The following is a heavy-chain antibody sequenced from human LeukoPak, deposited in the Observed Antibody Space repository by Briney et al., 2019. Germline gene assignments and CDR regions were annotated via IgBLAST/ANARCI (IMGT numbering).Heavy chain of an antibody. CDR1: GGSFSGYY. V-gene: IGHV4-34*01. CDR2: IDHSGST. CDR3: ARGGGSSTRPFDY. J-gene: IGHJ4*02. D-gene: IGHD2-2*01. Sequence: SETLSLTCAVYGGSFSGYYWSWIRQPPGKGLEWIGEIDHSGSTNYNPSLKSRVTISVDTSKNQFSLKLSSVTAADTAVYYCARGGGSSTRPFDYWGRGTLVTVSS.